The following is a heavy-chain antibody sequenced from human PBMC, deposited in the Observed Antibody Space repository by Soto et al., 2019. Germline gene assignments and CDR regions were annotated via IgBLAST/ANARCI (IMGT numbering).Heavy chain of an antibody. CDR3: ARGGFGDPLVY. CDR2: INHSGST. J-gene: IGHJ4*02. V-gene: IGHV4-34*01. D-gene: IGHD4-17*01. Sequence: QVQLQQWGAGLLKPSETLSLTCAVYGGSFSGYYWSWIRQPPGKGLEWIGEINHSGSTNYNPSLKSRVPISVDTSKNQFSLKLSSVTAADTAVYYCARGGFGDPLVYWGQGTLVTVSS. CDR1: GGSFSGYY.